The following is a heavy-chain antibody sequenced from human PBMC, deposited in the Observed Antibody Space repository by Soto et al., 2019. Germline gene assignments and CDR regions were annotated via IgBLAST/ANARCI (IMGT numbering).Heavy chain of an antibody. D-gene: IGHD3-10*01. Sequence: GGSLRLSCAPSGFTFSSFWLSWVRQAPGKGLEWVANIKTDGSETHYVDSVKGRFTISRDNPKTSLFLQMNSLRVEDTAVYFCTSDRYPRFYHGSGSYPYYWGHGTPVTVS. CDR1: GFTFSSFW. J-gene: IGHJ4*01. V-gene: IGHV3-7*03. CDR3: TSDRYPRFYHGSGSYPYY. CDR2: IKTDGSET.